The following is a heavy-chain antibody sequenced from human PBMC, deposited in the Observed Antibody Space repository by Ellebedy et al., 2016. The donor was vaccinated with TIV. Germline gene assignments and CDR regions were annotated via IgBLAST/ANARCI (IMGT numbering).Heavy chain of an antibody. CDR3: ARGDSSSSRVYY. CDR1: GGSITSGDCY. D-gene: IGHD6-6*01. Sequence: MPSEILSLTCTVSGGSITSGDCYWSWIRQPPGKGLEWIGYIYYSGSTYYNPSLKSRVTISADTSKNQFSLKLSSVTAADTAVYFCARGDSSSSRVYYWGQGTLVTVSS. CDR2: IYYSGST. V-gene: IGHV4-30-4*01. J-gene: IGHJ4*02.